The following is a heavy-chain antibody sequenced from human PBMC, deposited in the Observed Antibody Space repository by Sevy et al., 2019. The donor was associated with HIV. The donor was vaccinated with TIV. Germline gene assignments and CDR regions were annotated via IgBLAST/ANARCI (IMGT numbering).Heavy chain of an antibody. CDR2: IKRKTDGGTT. CDR1: GFTFSNAW. Sequence: GGSLRLCCAASGFTFSNAWMSWVRQAPVKGLEWVCRIKRKTDGGTTDYGAPVKGRFTISRDDYKNTMYLQMNSLKTEDTAVHYCNTDLTCSGGSRHSSHWGQGTLVTDSS. V-gene: IGHV3-15*01. CDR3: NTDLTCSGGSRHSSH. D-gene: IGHD2-15*01. J-gene: IGHJ4*02.